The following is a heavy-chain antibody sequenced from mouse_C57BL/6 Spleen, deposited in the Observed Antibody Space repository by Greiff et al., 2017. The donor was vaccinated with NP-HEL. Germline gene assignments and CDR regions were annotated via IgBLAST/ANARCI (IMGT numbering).Heavy chain of an antibody. Sequence: QVQLQQPGAELVMPGASVKLSCKASGYTFTSYWMHWAKQRPGQGLEWIGEIDPSDSYTNYNQKFKGKSTLTVDKSSSTAYMQLSSLTSEDSAVYYCARRYSNYDAMDYWGQGTSVTVSS. CDR1: GYTFTSYW. CDR3: ARRYSNYDAMDY. D-gene: IGHD2-5*01. V-gene: IGHV1-69*01. J-gene: IGHJ4*01. CDR2: IDPSDSYT.